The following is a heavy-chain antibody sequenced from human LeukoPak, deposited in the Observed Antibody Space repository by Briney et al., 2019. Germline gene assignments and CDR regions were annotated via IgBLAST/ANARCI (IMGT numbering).Heavy chain of an antibody. V-gene: IGHV1-69*13. J-gene: IGHJ6*04. D-gene: IGHD3-10*01. Sequence: SVKVSCKASGGTFSSYAISWVRKAHGPGLEWMGGIITIFGTGNYAKKFQGRVTITAYESTSTAYMELGSLRSEDAAVYYCARGGFGEFHTVMDVWGKGTTVTVSS. CDR1: GGTFSSYA. CDR3: ARGGFGEFHTVMDV. CDR2: IITIFGTG.